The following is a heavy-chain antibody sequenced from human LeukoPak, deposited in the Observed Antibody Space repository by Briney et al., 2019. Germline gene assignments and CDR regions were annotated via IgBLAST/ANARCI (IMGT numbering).Heavy chain of an antibody. CDR3: ARDHFDSSGYHYLLGYFEH. J-gene: IGHJ1*01. Sequence: GASVTVSFKSSGYTFSNYYVHWVRQAPGQGLEWMGIIKPSGGGTSYALKFQGRVTLTRDTSTSTAYMELSSLRSEDTAVYYCARDHFDSSGYHYLLGYFEHWGQGTLVTVSS. CDR1: GYTFSNYY. CDR2: IKPSGGGT. D-gene: IGHD3-22*01. V-gene: IGHV1-46*01.